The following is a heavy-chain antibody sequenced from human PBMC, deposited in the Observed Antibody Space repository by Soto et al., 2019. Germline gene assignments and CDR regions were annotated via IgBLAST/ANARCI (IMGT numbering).Heavy chain of an antibody. CDR1: GYTFTSYD. Sequence: GASVKVSCKASGYTFTSYDINWVRQATGQGLEWMGWISANNGNTNYAQKFQGRVTMTTDTSTSTAYMELRSLRSDDTAVYYCARDNLELRHDAFAIWGQGTMVTVSS. V-gene: IGHV1-18*01. CDR2: ISANNGNT. CDR3: ARDNLELRHDAFAI. D-gene: IGHD6-25*01. J-gene: IGHJ3*02.